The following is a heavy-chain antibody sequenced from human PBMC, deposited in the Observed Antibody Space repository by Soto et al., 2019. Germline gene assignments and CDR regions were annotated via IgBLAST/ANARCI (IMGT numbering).Heavy chain of an antibody. D-gene: IGHD5-12*01. J-gene: IGHJ4*02. CDR3: STSGYGGFDY. Sequence: GGSLRLSCAASGFTYSTYTMHWVRQAPGKGLEWVAVISYDGNNKFYADSVKGRFTISRDDSKKTSYLQMNSLKTEDTDIYYCSTSGYGGFDYWGQGVLVNVS. V-gene: IGHV3-30-3*01. CDR1: GFTYSTYT. CDR2: ISYDGNNK.